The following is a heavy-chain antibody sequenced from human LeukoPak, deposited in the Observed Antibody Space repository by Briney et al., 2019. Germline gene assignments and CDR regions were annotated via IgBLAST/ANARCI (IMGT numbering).Heavy chain of an antibody. J-gene: IGHJ4*02. Sequence: SETLSLTCTVSGGSISSSSYYWGWIRQPPGKGLEWIAYIAYSGSTNYNPSLKSRGTISVDTSKNQFSLKVSSMTAADTAVYYCARVQLPSSFDYWGQGTLVTVSS. CDR3: ARVQLPSSFDY. CDR1: GGSISSSSYY. V-gene: IGHV4-61*05. CDR2: IAYSGST. D-gene: IGHD2-2*01.